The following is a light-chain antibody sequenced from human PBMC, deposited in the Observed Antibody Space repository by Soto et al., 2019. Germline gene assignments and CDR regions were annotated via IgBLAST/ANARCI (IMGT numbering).Light chain of an antibody. Sequence: QSVLTQPPSVSEAPGQRVTISCTGSSSNIGAGYEAHWYQQVPGTAPKLLIYENNNRPSGVPDRFSVSKSGTAASLAITGLQAEDEAEYDCQSYDSSLSGYVFGTGTKLTVL. CDR2: ENN. J-gene: IGLJ1*01. CDR1: SSNIGAGYE. V-gene: IGLV1-40*01. CDR3: QSYDSSLSGYV.